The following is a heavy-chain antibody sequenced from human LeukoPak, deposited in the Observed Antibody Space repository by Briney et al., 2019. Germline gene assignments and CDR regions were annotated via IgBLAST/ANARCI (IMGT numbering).Heavy chain of an antibody. CDR1: GFTFSSYS. J-gene: IGHJ4*02. D-gene: IGHD3-3*01. CDR3: ARAITIFGVVIMGADY. Sequence: GGSLRLSCAASGFTFSSYSMNWVRQAPGKGLEWVSYISSRSATIYYADSVKSRFTISRDNAKNSLYLQMNSLRAEDTAVYYCARAITIFGVVIMGADYWGQGTLVTVSS. V-gene: IGHV3-48*01. CDR2: ISSRSATI.